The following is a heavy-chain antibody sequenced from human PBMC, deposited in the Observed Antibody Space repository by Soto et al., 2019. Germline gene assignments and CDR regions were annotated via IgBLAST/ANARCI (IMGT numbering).Heavy chain of an antibody. CDR2: ISAYNGNT. CDR1: GYTFTSYG. D-gene: IGHD3-10*01. CDR3: ARVDYYGSGSYYSPRSYNWFDP. J-gene: IGHJ5*02. Sequence: ASVKVSCKASGYTFTSYGISWVRQAPGQGLEWMGWISAYNGNTNYAQKLQGRVTMITDTSTSTAYMELRSLRSDDTAVYYCARVDYYGSGSYYSPRSYNWFDPWGQGTLVNVSS. V-gene: IGHV1-18*01.